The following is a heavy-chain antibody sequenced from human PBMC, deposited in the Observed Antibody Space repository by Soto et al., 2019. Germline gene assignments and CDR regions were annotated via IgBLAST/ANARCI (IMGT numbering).Heavy chain of an antibody. CDR3: AGPETGGFDP. CDR1: GGSFSGYY. V-gene: IGHV4-34*01. D-gene: IGHD3-10*01. Sequence: SQTLSLTCAVYGGSFSGYYWSWIRQPPGKGLEWIGEINHSGSTNYNPSLKSRVTISVDTSKNQFSLKLSSVTAADTAVYYCAGPETGGFDPWGQGTLVTVSS. J-gene: IGHJ5*02. CDR2: INHSGST.